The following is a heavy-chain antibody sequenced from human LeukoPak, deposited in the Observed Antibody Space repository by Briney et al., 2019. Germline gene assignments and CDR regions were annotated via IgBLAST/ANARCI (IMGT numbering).Heavy chain of an antibody. J-gene: IGHJ4*02. Sequence: PSETLSLTCAVYGGSFSGYYWSWIRQPPGKGLEWIGEINHSGSTNYNPSLKSRVTISVDTSKDQFSLKLSSVTAADTAVYYCASALSYKDNYFDYWGQGTLVTVSS. CDR2: INHSGST. CDR3: ASALSYKDNYFDY. CDR1: GGSFSGYY. V-gene: IGHV4-34*01. D-gene: IGHD5-24*01.